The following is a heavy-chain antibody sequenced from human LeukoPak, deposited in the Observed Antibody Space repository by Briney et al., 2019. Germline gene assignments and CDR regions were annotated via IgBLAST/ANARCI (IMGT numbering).Heavy chain of an antibody. J-gene: IGHJ5*02. CDR2: ISNDGGGT. D-gene: IGHD3-22*01. CDR3: AKGSSGYFVDL. Sequence: PGGSLRLSCAASGFTFSSYGMHWVRQAPGKELEWVSAISNDGGGTNYADFVKGRFTISRDNSKNTLFLQMNSLRAEDTALYYCAKGSSGYFVDLWGQGTLVTVSS. V-gene: IGHV3-23*01. CDR1: GFTFSSYG.